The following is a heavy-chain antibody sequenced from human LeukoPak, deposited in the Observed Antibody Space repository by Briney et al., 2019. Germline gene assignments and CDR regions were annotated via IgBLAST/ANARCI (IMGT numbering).Heavy chain of an antibody. D-gene: IGHD2-21*02. CDR1: GASISSDKW. CDR2: IHPSGRT. V-gene: IGHV4-4*02. J-gene: IGHJ4*02. CDR3: ARGGDWKFDY. Sequence: SETLSLTCVVSGASISSDKWWTWVRQTPGKGPEWIGEIHPSGRTNYKPSLKSRVSMSVDRSKNQFSLKMTSVTAADTAFYYCARGGDWKFDYWGQGALVTVSS.